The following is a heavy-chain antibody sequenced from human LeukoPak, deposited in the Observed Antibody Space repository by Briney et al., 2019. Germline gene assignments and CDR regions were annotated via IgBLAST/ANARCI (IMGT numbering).Heavy chain of an antibody. J-gene: IGHJ3*02. D-gene: IGHD3-3*01. Sequence: SETLSLTCAVSGGSLSSGGYSWSWIRQPPGKGLEWIGYIYYSGSTYYNPSLKSRVTISVDTSKNQFSLKLSSVTAADTAVYYCARDPHDFWGGYYVGAFDIWGQGTMVTVSS. V-gene: IGHV4-30-4*07. CDR2: IYYSGST. CDR3: ARDPHDFWGGYYVGAFDI. CDR1: GGSLSSGGYS.